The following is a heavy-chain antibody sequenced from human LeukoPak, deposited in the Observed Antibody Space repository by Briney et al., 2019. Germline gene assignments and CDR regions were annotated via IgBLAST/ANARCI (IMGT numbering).Heavy chain of an antibody. V-gene: IGHV4-59*11. Sequence: PSETLSLTCTVSGGSISSHYWSWIRQPPGKGLEWIGYIYYSGSTNYNPSLKSRVTISLDTSKNQFSLKLSSVTAADTAVYYCARGYRRGYYPDDWGQGTLVTVSS. D-gene: IGHD3-22*01. CDR1: GGSISSHY. CDR3: ARGYRRGYYPDD. J-gene: IGHJ4*02. CDR2: IYYSGST.